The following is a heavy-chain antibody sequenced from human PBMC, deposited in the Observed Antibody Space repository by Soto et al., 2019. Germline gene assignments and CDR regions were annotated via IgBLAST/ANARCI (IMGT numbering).Heavy chain of an antibody. Sequence: EVQLAESGGVLVQPGGSLRLSCVASGFTFSDHWMHWVRQAPGKGLVWVSRINSGGSRTNYADSVKGRFTISRDNAKNTLYLEMNSLSVEDTAVYYCARGICSGDTCFFGGTHWGRGTLVTVSS. V-gene: IGHV3-74*01. D-gene: IGHD2-21*02. CDR2: INSGGSRT. CDR1: GFTFSDHW. CDR3: ARGICSGDTCFFGGTH. J-gene: IGHJ4*02.